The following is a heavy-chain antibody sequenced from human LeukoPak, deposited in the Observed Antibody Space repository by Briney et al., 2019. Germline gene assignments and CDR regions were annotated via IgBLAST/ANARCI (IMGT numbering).Heavy chain of an antibody. CDR2: IIPILGIA. D-gene: IGHD2-15*01. J-gene: IGHJ6*02. CDR3: ARGDHGGSCYSCHYYYYYGMDV. Sequence: ASVKVSCKASGGTFSSYAISWVRQAPGQGLEWMGRIIPILGIANYAQKFQGRVTITADKSTSTAYMELSSLRSEDTAVYYCARGDHGGSCYSCHYYYYYGMDVWGQGTTVTVSS. CDR1: GGTFSSYA. V-gene: IGHV1-69*04.